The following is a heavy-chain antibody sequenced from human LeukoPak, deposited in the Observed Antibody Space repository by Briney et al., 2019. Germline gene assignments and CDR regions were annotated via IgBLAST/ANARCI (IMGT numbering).Heavy chain of an antibody. V-gene: IGHV3-21*01. Sequence: GGSLRLSCAASGFTFSSYSMNWVRQAPGKGLEWVSSISSSSSYIYYADSVKGRFTISRDNAKNSLYLQMNSLRAEDTAVYYCARDVDGDYASDYWGQGTLVTVSS. J-gene: IGHJ4*02. CDR2: ISSSSSYI. CDR3: ARDVDGDYASDY. CDR1: GFTFSSYS. D-gene: IGHD4-17*01.